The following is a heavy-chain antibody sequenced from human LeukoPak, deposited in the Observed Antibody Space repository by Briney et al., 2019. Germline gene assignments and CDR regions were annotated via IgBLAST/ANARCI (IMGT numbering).Heavy chain of an antibody. CDR2: IIPILGIA. J-gene: IGHJ5*02. CDR3: ARDLYCGGDCYSNWFDP. V-gene: IGHV1-69*04. Sequence: SVKVSCKASGGTFSSYTISWVRQAPGQGLERMGRIIPILGIANYAQKFQGRVTITADKSTSTAYMELSSLRSEDTAVYYCARDLYCGGDCYSNWFDPGGQGTLVTVSS. CDR1: GGTFSSYT. D-gene: IGHD2-21*02.